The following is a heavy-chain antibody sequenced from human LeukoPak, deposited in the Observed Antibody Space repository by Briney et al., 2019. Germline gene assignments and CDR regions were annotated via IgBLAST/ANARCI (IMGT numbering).Heavy chain of an antibody. V-gene: IGHV4-4*07. Sequence: SETLSLTCTVSGGSISSYYWSWIRQPAGKGLEGIGRIYTSGSTNYNPSLNSRVTISVDTTKNPFSLKLSSVTAADTAVYYCARDGPYSSSWYGPQPSNWFDPWGQGTLVTVSS. CDR1: GGSISSYY. J-gene: IGHJ5*02. CDR3: ARDGPYSSSWYGPQPSNWFDP. D-gene: IGHD6-13*01. CDR2: IYTSGST.